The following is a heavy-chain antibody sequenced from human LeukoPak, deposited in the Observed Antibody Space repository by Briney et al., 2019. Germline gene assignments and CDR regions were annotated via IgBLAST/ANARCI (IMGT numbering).Heavy chain of an antibody. V-gene: IGHV1-69*13. CDR3: ARDREVPYFDY. CDR2: IIPIFGTA. CDR1: GYTFTSYY. D-gene: IGHD1-26*01. J-gene: IGHJ4*02. Sequence: GASVKVSCKASGYTFTSYYMHWVRQAPGQGLEWMGGIIPIFGTANYAQKFQGRVTITADESTSTAYMELSSLRSEDTAVYYCARDREVPYFDYWGQGTLVTVSS.